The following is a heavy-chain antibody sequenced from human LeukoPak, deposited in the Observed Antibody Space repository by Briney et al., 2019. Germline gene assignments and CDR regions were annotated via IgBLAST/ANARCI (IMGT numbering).Heavy chain of an antibody. CDR3: ARVLGSSWYGGAFDI. CDR1: GYTFTSYA. D-gene: IGHD6-13*01. Sequence: ASVTLSLTSSGYTFTSYAKHWVRQAPGPRLERMGWINAGHGNRKYSQKFQGRVTITRDTSASTAYMELRSLRSEDTAAYYYARVLGSSWYGGAFDIWGQGTMVTVSS. V-gene: IGHV1-3*01. J-gene: IGHJ3*02. CDR2: INAGHGNR.